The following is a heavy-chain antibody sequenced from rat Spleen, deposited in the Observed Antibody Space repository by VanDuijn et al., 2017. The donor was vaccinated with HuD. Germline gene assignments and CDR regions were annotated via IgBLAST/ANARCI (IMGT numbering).Heavy chain of an antibody. D-gene: IGHD1-2*01. J-gene: IGHJ1*01. CDR1: GFTFSNYD. CDR3: ARDSSSYWYFDF. CDR2: ISPSGGST. V-gene: IGHV5-25*01. Sequence: EVQLVESGGGLVQPGRSLKLSCAASGFTFSNYDMAWVRQAPTKGLEWVASISPSGGSTYYRDSVKGRFTVSRDNAKSTLYLQMDSLRSEDTATYYCARDSSSYWYFDFWGPGTMVTVSS.